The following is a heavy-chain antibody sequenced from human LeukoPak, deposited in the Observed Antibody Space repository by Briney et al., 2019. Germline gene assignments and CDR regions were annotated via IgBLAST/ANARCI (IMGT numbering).Heavy chain of an antibody. V-gene: IGHV3-64*04. J-gene: IGHJ4*02. Sequence: GGSLRLSCSASGFTFSSYAMHWVRQAPGKGLEYVSAISSNGGSTYYADSVKGRFTISRDNAKNSLFLQMNSLRAEDTALYYCAKDYCSSTTCYYNYWGQGTLVTVSS. D-gene: IGHD2-2*01. CDR2: ISSNGGST. CDR1: GFTFSSYA. CDR3: AKDYCSSTTCYYNY.